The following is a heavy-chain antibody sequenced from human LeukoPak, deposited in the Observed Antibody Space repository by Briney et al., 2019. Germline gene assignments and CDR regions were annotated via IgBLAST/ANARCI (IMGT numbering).Heavy chain of an antibody. J-gene: IGHJ4*02. D-gene: IGHD6-19*01. V-gene: IGHV1-69*04. CDR3: ARGEEGAIAVAGTAFDY. Sequence: GASVKVSCKASGGTFSSYAIDWVRQSPGQGLEWMGRTIPIFDITNYAQKFQGRVTITADKSTSTAYMELSSLRSEDTAVYYCARGEEGAIAVAGTAFDYWGQGTLVTVSS. CDR1: GGTFSSYA. CDR2: TIPIFDIT.